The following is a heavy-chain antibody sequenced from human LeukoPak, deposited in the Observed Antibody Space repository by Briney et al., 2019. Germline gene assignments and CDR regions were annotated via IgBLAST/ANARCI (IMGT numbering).Heavy chain of an antibody. Sequence: GASVKVSCKASGYTFTSYDINWVRQATGQGLEWMGWMNPDSGNTGYAQKFQGRVTMTRNTSISTAYMELSSLRSEDTAVYYCARGDITRFLEWLYPRAFDPWGQGTLVTVSS. J-gene: IGHJ5*02. V-gene: IGHV1-8*01. D-gene: IGHD3-3*01. CDR3: ARGDITRFLEWLYPRAFDP. CDR2: MNPDSGNT. CDR1: GYTFTSYD.